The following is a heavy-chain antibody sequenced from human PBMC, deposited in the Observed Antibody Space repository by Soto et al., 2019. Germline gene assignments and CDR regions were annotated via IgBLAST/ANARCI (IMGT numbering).Heavy chain of an antibody. CDR1: GFTFTRYS. Sequence: GGSLRLSCAASGFTFTRYSMNWVRQAPGKGLEWVSSISSTTNYIYYGDSMKGRFTISRDNAKNSLYLEMNSLRAEDTAVYCCARESEDLTSNFDYWGQGTLVTVSS. J-gene: IGHJ4*02. CDR2: ISSTTNYI. CDR3: ARESEDLTSNFDY. V-gene: IGHV3-21*06.